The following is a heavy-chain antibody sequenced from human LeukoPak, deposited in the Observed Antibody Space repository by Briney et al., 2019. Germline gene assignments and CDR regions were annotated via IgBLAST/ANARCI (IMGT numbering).Heavy chain of an antibody. CDR3: VRAGAGLDY. CDR2: INGDGSST. D-gene: IGHD6-13*01. V-gene: IGHV3-74*01. CDR1: GFTFSTYW. J-gene: IGHJ4*02. Sequence: GGSLRLSCAASGFTFSTYWMYWVGQAPGKGLVWVSRINGDGSSTSHADSVKGRFTISRDNDKNTLYLQMHSLRADDSAVYYCVRAGAGLDYWGQGTLVTVSS.